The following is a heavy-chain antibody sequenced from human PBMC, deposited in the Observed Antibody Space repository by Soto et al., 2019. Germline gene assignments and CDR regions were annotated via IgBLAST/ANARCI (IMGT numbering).Heavy chain of an antibody. J-gene: IGHJ4*02. D-gene: IGHD1-7*01. V-gene: IGHV4-34*01. CDR1: GGSFSGYY. CDR2: INHSGST. CDR3: ASELRRRSDY. Sequence: SETLSLTCAVYGGSFSGYYWSWIRQPPGKGLEWIGEINHSGSTNYNPSLKSRVTISVDTSKNQFSLKLSSVTAADTAMYYCASELRRRSDYWGQGTLVTVSS.